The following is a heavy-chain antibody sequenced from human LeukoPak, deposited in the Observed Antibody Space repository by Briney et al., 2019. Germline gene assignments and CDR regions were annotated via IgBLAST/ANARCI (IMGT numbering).Heavy chain of an antibody. Sequence: GGSLRLSCVASGFTFSDYYMTWIRQAPGKGLEWVSHISGDGIHTNYADSVKGRFTISRDNAKNSLFLQVNSLGVEDTAVYYCARPLGPGSGWFDPWGQGTLVTVSS. D-gene: IGHD3-10*01. CDR2: ISGDGIHT. CDR3: ARPLGPGSGWFDP. V-gene: IGHV3-11*06. J-gene: IGHJ5*02. CDR1: GFTFSDYY.